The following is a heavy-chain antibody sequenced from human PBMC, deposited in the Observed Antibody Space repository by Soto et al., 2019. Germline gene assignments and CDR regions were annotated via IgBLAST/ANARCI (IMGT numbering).Heavy chain of an antibody. CDR3: AKDMVIAARPAQFDAFDI. Sequence: PGGSLRLSCAASGFTFSSYAMSWVRQAPGKGLEWVSAISGSGGSTYYADSVKGRFTISRDNSKNTLYLQMNSLRAEDTAVYYCAKDMVIAARPAQFDAFDIWGQGTMVTVSS. CDR2: ISGSGGST. D-gene: IGHD6-6*01. CDR1: GFTFSSYA. V-gene: IGHV3-23*01. J-gene: IGHJ3*02.